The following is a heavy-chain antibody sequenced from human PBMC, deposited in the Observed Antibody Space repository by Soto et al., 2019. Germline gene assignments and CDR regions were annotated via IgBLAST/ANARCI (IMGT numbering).Heavy chain of an antibody. Sequence: GGSLGLSCAASGFTFSSYGMHWVRQAPGKGLEWVAVIWYDGSNKYYADSVKGRFTISRDNSKNTLYLQMNSLRAEDTAVYYCARDEGPNYGMDVWGQGTTVTVSS. CDR2: IWYDGSNK. CDR3: ARDEGPNYGMDV. J-gene: IGHJ6*02. V-gene: IGHV3-33*01. CDR1: GFTFSSYG.